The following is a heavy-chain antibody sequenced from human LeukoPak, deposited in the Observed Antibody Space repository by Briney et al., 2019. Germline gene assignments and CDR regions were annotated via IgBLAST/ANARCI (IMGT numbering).Heavy chain of an antibody. Sequence: ASVKLSCKASGYTFTSYDFNWVRQATGQGLEWMGWMNSNTGNTGYAQQSQSRVTMTRKTSISTAYMELRSPGSADTAVEYCSRAYAAASAYAFDIWGQGTMVTVSS. J-gene: IGHJ3*02. CDR1: GYTFTSYD. D-gene: IGHD6-13*01. CDR3: SRAYAAASAYAFDI. CDR2: MNSNTGNT. V-gene: IGHV1-8*01.